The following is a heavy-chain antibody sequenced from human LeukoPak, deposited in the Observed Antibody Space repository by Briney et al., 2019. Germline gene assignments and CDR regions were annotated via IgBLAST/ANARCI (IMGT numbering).Heavy chain of an antibody. CDR3: AKGPAATEGWFDP. J-gene: IGHJ5*02. D-gene: IGHD2-2*01. CDR1: GFSFSSYW. CDR2: IKQDESEK. V-gene: IGHV3-7*03. Sequence: HPGGSLRLSCAASGFSFSSYWMSWVRQAPGKGLEWVANIKQDESEKYYVDSVKGRFTISRDNAKNSLYLQLNSLRVDDTAVYYCAKGPAATEGWFDPWGQGTLVTVSS.